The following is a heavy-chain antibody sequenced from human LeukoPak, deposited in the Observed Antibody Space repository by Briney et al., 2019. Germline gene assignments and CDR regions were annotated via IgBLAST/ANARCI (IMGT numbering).Heavy chain of an antibody. V-gene: IGHV1-8*01. D-gene: IGHD3-10*01. J-gene: IGHJ4*02. CDR2: MNPNSGNT. CDR1: GYTFTSYD. CDR3: ARVKYGSGSYDY. Sequence: GASVKVSCTASGYTFTSYDINWVRQATGQGLEWMGWMNPNSGNTGYAQKFQGRVTMTRNTSISTAYMELSSLRSEDTAVYYCARVKYGSGSYDYWGQGTLVTVSS.